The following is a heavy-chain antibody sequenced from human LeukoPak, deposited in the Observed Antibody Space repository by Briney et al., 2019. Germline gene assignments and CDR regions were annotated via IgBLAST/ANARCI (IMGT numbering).Heavy chain of an antibody. CDR2: ISGGGSST. J-gene: IGHJ4*02. D-gene: IGHD4-17*01. CDR1: GFTFSNYA. V-gene: IGHV3-23*01. CDR3: AKGYGDYGTGFDC. Sequence: GGSLRLSCAASGFTFSNYAMTWVRQAPGKGLEWLTIISGGGSSTFSVDSVKGRFTISRDNSKNTLYLHMNSLRVDDTAVYFCAKGYGDYGTGFDCWGQGTLVTVSS.